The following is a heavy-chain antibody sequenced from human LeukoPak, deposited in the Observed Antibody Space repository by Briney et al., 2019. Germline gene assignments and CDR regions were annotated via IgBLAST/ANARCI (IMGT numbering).Heavy chain of an antibody. D-gene: IGHD6-19*01. CDR3: AKYSGYSSGWTAGVLDY. J-gene: IGHJ4*02. CDR2: ISGSGGST. CDR1: GFTFSSYA. V-gene: IGHV3-23*01. Sequence: GSLRLSCAASGFTFSSYAMSWVRQAPGKGLEWVSAISGSGGSTYYADSVKGRFTISRDNSKNTLYLQMNSLRAEDTAVYYCAKYSGYSSGWTAGVLDYWGQGTLVTVSS.